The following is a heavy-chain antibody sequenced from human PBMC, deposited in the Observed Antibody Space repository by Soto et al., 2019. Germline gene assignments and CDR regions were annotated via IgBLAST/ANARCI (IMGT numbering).Heavy chain of an antibody. Sequence: GGSLRLSCSASGFTFSSYAMHWVRQAPGKGLEYVSAISSNGGSTYYADSVKGRFTISRDNSKNTLYLQMSSLRAEDTAVYYCVKDRVTMVRGVMGPYYFDYWGQGTLGTVSS. CDR3: VKDRVTMVRGVMGPYYFDY. J-gene: IGHJ4*02. CDR1: GFTFSSYA. V-gene: IGHV3-64D*08. D-gene: IGHD3-10*01. CDR2: ISSNGGST.